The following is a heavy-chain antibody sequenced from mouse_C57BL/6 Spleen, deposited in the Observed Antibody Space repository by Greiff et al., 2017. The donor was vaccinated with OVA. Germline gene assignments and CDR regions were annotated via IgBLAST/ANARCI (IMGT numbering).Heavy chain of an antibody. V-gene: IGHV1-9*01. CDR3: ARGIYYDYERYFGV. CDR2: ILPGSGST. D-gene: IGHD2-4*01. Sequence: VQRAESGAELMKPGASVKLSCKATGYTFTGYWIEWVKQRPGHGLEWIGEILPGSGSTNYNEKFKGKATFTADTSSNTANMQLSNLTTEDSAIYYCARGIYYDYERYFGVWGTGTTVTVSS. CDR1: GYTFTGYW. J-gene: IGHJ1*03.